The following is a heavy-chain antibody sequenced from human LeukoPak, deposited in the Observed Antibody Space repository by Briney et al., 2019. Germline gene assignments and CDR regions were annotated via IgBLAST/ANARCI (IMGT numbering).Heavy chain of an antibody. J-gene: IGHJ4*02. D-gene: IGHD4-17*01. CDR3: ARVTTVTGDFDY. CDR1: GGSISSYY. CDR2: IYYSGST. V-gene: IGHV4-59*01. Sequence: SETLSLTCTVSGGSISSYYWSWIRQPPGKGLEWIGYIYYSGSTNYKPSLKSRVTISVDTSKNQFSLKLSSVTAADTAVYYCARVTTVTGDFDYWGQGTLVTVSS.